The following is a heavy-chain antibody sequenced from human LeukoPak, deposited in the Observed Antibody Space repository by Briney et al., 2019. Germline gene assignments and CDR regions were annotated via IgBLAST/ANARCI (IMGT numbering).Heavy chain of an antibody. Sequence: ASVKVSCKASGYTFTSYAMNWVRQAPGQGLEWMGWINTNTGNPTYAQGFTGRFVFSLDTSVSTAYLQISSLKAEDTAVYYCARDGTVTLYYYCGMDVWGQGTTVTVSS. CDR2: INTNTGNP. D-gene: IGHD4-17*01. CDR1: GYTFTSYA. V-gene: IGHV7-4-1*02. J-gene: IGHJ6*02. CDR3: ARDGTVTLYYYCGMDV.